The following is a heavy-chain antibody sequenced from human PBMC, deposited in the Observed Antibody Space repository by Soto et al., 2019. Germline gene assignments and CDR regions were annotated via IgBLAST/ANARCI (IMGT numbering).Heavy chain of an antibody. V-gene: IGHV1-18*01. D-gene: IGHD2-15*01. CDR2: VSAYNGNT. Sequence: ASVKVSCKASGYTFSNEAITWVRQAPGQGLEWMGWVSAYNGNTNYAQKFKGRVTMTRNTSISTAYMELSSLRSEDTAVYYCARRSFYCSGGSCYYYYYDMDVWGQGTTVTVSS. CDR3: ARRSFYCSGGSCYYYYYDMDV. J-gene: IGHJ6*02. CDR1: GYTFSNEA.